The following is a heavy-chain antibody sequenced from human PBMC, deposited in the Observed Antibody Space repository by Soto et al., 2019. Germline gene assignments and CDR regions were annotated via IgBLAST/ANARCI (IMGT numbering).Heavy chain of an antibody. CDR2: IYYSGST. J-gene: IGHJ3*02. D-gene: IGHD2-15*01. V-gene: IGHV4-39*01. CDR1: GGSISSSSYY. CDR3: ARPSPRYCSGGSCLEFPDAFNI. Sequence: PSETLSLTCTVSGGSISSSSYYWGWIRQPPGKGLEWIGSIYYSGSTYYNPSLKSRVTISVDTSKNQFSLKLSSVTAADTAVYYCARPSPRYCSGGSCLEFPDAFNIWGQGKMVTVSS.